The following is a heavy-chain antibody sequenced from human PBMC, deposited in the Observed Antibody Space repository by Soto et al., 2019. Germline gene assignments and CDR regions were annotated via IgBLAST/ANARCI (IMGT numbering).Heavy chain of an antibody. V-gene: IGHV4-34*01. CDR3: ARVERGTATTVVDAFDI. Sequence: QVQLQQWGAGLLKPSETLSLTCAVYGGSVSSGSYYWSWIRQPPGKGLEWIGEMSHSGGTHFNPSLKSRVTISVDTSKNQFSLKMSFVTAADTALYYCARVERGTATTVVDAFDIWGPGTMVTVS. J-gene: IGHJ3*02. CDR1: GGSVSSGSYY. D-gene: IGHD1-1*01. CDR2: MSHSGGT.